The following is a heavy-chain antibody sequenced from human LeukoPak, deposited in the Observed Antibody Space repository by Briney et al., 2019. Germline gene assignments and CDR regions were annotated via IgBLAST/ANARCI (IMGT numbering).Heavy chain of an antibody. CDR2: ISGSGGST. V-gene: IGHV3-23*01. CDR1: GFNFDDYG. D-gene: IGHD3-22*01. Sequence: GGSLRLSRVGSGFNFDDYGMSWVRQGPGKGLEGVSSISGSGGSTYYADSVRGRFTISRDNCKTTLYLQMNSLRADDTAVYYCAKVSSIIVVVRGPLDYWGQGTLVTVSS. CDR3: AKVSSIIVVVRGPLDY. J-gene: IGHJ4*02.